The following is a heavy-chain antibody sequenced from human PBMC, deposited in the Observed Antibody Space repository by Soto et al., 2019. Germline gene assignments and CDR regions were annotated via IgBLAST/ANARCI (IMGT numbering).Heavy chain of an antibody. CDR3: ARSLRYFDWLVYYYGMDV. Sequence: ASVKVSCKASGYTFTSYAMHWVRQAPGQRLEWMGWINAGNGNTKYSQKFQGRVTITRDTSASTAYMELSSLRSEDTAVYYCARSLRYFDWLVYYYGMDVWGQGTTVTVSS. CDR1: GYTFTSYA. CDR2: INAGNGNT. J-gene: IGHJ6*02. D-gene: IGHD3-9*01. V-gene: IGHV1-3*01.